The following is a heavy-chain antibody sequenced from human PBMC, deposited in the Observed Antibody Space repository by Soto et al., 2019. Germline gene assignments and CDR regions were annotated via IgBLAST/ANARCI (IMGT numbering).Heavy chain of an antibody. CDR1: GGSFSGYY. J-gene: IGHJ5*02. D-gene: IGHD3-22*01. CDR2: INHSGST. Sequence: PSETLSLTCAVYGGSFSGYYWSWIRQPPGKGLEWIGEINHSGSTNYNPSLKSRVTISVDTSKNQFSLKLSSVTAADTAVYYCARAESYYDSSGYYYVNWFDHWGQGTLVTVSS. CDR3: ARAESYYDSSGYYYVNWFDH. V-gene: IGHV4-34*01.